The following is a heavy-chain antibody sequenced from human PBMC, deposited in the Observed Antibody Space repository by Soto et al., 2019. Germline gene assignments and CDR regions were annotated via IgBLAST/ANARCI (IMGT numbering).Heavy chain of an antibody. CDR3: ARAARGTATRLYYGMDV. V-gene: IGHV4-61*01. CDR1: GGSLSSGSFY. Sequence: SPTRTVSGGSLSSGSFYWSWIRQSPQRGLEWIAYIHYTGSTNYSPSLRSRVTMSVDTSKNQFSLILTSVTAADTAVYFCARAARGTATRLYYGMDVWGQGTTVTVSS. CDR2: IHYTGST. D-gene: IGHD2-8*02. J-gene: IGHJ6*02.